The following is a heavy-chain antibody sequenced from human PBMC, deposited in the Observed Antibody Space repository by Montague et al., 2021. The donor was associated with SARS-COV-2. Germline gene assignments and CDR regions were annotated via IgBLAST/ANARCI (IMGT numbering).Heavy chain of an antibody. Sequence: SETLSLTCPVSGGSISSYYSSWTRQPPGKGMEWIGFIYFSGSTNYNPPLKSRVTISVATSKNQFPLKLSSVTAADTAVYYCASYTRQLRVIVFDYGMDVWGQGTLVTVSS. D-gene: IGHD5-24*01. CDR2: IYFSGST. CDR1: GGSISSYY. V-gene: IGHV4-59*01. CDR3: ASYTRQLRVIVFDYGMDV. J-gene: IGHJ6*02.